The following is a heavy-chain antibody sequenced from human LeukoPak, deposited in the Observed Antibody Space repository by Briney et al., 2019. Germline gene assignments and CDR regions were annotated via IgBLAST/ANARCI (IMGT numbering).Heavy chain of an antibody. V-gene: IGHV4-34*01. CDR1: GGSFSGYY. CDR3: ARGIGSHGYKYFDY. Sequence: SETLSLTCAVYGGSFSGYYWSWIRQPPGKGLEWIGEINHSGSTNYNPSLKSRVTISVDTSKNQSSLKLSSVTAADTAVYYCARGIGSHGYKYFDYWGQGTLVTVSS. J-gene: IGHJ4*02. D-gene: IGHD5-24*01. CDR2: INHSGST.